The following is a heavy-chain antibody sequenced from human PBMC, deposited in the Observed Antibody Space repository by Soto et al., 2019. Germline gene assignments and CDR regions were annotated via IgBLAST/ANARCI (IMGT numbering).Heavy chain of an antibody. Sequence: SVKVSCKASGGTFSSYAISWVRQAPGQGLEWMGGIIPIFGTANYAQKFQGRVTITADESTSTAYMELSSLRSEDTAVYYCARDLGYRYPPSGMDVWGQGTTVTVSS. D-gene: IGHD5-18*01. J-gene: IGHJ6*02. CDR1: GGTFSSYA. CDR3: ARDLGYRYPPSGMDV. CDR2: IIPIFGTA. V-gene: IGHV1-69*13.